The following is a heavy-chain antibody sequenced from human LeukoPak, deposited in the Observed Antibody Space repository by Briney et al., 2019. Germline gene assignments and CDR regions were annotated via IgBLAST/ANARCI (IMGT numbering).Heavy chain of an antibody. CDR1: GGSISSGSYY. J-gene: IGHJ4*02. V-gene: IGHV4-61*09. CDR2: IYTSGTT. CDR3: GGYNFYYFDY. D-gene: IGHD5-24*01. Sequence: SETLSLTCTVSGGSISSGSYYWAWIRQPAGRGLEWIGHIYTSGTTHYNPSLKSRVTVSVDTSKNQFSLKLSSVTAADTAVYYCGGYNFYYFDYWGQGSLVTVSS.